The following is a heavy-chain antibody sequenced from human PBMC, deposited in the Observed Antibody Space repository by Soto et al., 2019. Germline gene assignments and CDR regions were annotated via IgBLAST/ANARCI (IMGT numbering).Heavy chain of an antibody. CDR2: IIPIFGTA. CDR3: AREGLLVRGVIIFDY. J-gene: IGHJ4*02. CDR1: GGTFSSYA. D-gene: IGHD3-10*01. V-gene: IGHV1-69*01. Sequence: QVQLVQSGAEVKKPGSSVKVSCKASGGTFSSYAIIWVRQAPGQGLEWMGGIIPIFGTANYAQKFQGRVTITADESTSTAYMELSSLRSEDTAVYYCAREGLLVRGVIIFDYWCQGTLVTVSS.